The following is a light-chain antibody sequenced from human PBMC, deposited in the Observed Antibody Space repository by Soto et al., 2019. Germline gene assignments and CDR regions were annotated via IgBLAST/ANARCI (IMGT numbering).Light chain of an antibody. J-gene: IGKJ1*01. CDR3: QQYNSYSGT. CDR1: QSISAW. CDR2: KAS. V-gene: IGKV1-5*03. Sequence: DIQMTQSPSTLSASVGDRDTITCRASQSISAWLAWYQQKPGEAPKLLIYKASSLESGVPSRFSGSGSGTEFTLTISSLQTDDFATYYCQQYNSYSGTFGQGTKVEI.